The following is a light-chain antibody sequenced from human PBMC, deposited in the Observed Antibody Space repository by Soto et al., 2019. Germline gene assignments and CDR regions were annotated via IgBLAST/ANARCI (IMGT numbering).Light chain of an antibody. CDR3: QQYGTSEII. CDR1: QTLSNSF. J-gene: IGKJ5*01. Sequence: SVWTQSPDTLSFSPGERATLSCSASQTLSNSFIAWYQQKPGQAPRLLIYDTSSRATGVPDRYSASGSGTDFTLTISRLEPEDFAVFFCQQYGTSEIIFGQGTRLEI. V-gene: IGKV3-20*01. CDR2: DTS.